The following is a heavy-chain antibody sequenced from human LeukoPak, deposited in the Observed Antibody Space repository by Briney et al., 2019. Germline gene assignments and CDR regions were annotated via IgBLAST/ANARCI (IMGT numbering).Heavy chain of an antibody. Sequence: PGGSLRLSCAASGITFRASGMHWVRQAPGLGLEWVTFIQTDGSDKKYAASVAGRFTISRDNSKNTVYLHMNSLRPDDTALYYYAREGGTVVVGRFDYWGQGTLVTVSS. CDR2: IQTDGSDK. CDR1: GITFRASG. CDR3: AREGGTVVVGRFDY. V-gene: IGHV3-30*02. J-gene: IGHJ4*02. D-gene: IGHD2-2*01.